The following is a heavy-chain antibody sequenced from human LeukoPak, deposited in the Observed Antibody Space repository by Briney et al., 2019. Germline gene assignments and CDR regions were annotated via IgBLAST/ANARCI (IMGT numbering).Heavy chain of an antibody. CDR1: GYTFTSYG. D-gene: IGHD3-10*01. V-gene: IGHV1-18*01. CDR3: ARIVGIASRGYFDD. Sequence: GASVKVSCKASGYTFTSYGISWVRQAPGQGLEWMGWISAYNGNTNYAQKLQGRVTMTTDTSTSTAYMELRSLRSDDTAVYYCARIVGIASRGYFDDWGQGTLVTVSS. CDR2: ISAYNGNT. J-gene: IGHJ4*02.